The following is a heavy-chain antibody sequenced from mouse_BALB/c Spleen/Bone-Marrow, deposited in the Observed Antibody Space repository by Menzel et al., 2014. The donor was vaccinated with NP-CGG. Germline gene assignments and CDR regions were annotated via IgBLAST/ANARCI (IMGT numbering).Heavy chain of an antibody. J-gene: IGHJ1*01. CDR3: ARWGKGYFDV. Sequence: QVQLKQSGAELVKPGASVKLSRKASGYNFISYWIHWVKQRPGQGLEWIGEINPGNGRTNYNEKFKNKATLTIDKSSSTAYMQLSRLTSEDSAVYYCARWGKGYFDVWGAGTTVTVSS. CDR2: INPGNGRT. CDR1: GYNFISYW. D-gene: IGHD1-3*01. V-gene: IGHV1S81*02.